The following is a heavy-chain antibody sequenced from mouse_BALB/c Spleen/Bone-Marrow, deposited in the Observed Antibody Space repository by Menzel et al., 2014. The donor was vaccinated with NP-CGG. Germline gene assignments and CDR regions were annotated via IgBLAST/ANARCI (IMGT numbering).Heavy chain of an antibody. D-gene: IGHD3-3*01. CDR2: IHYSGGA. Sequence: EVQLVESGPDLVRPSQSLSLTCTVTGYSITSGYPWPWIRQFPGNKLEWMGDIHYSGGANYKPSLISRISITRDTSKNHLFLQLNSVTTEDTATYYCARGGLDFYYWGQGASLTGAS. CDR3: ARGGLDFYY. V-gene: IGHV3-1*02. J-gene: IGHJ2*02. CDR1: GYSITSGYP.